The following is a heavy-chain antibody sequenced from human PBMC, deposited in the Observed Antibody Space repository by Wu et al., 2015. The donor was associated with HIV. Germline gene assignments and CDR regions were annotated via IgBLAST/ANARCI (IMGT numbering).Heavy chain of an antibody. V-gene: IGHV1-69*12. CDR1: GDTFTDFA. CDR2: ITPVFATI. D-gene: IGHD2/OR15-2a*01. Sequence: QVQLVQSGAEVKKPGSSMKVSCRTSGDTFTDFAITWVRQAPGQGLEWMGGITPVFATINYAQKFQDRVNIIADESTSTVFMEMSGLTPEDTAVYYCARDRADLLSAFDLWGQGQWSPCFQ. CDR3: ARDRADLLSAFDL. J-gene: IGHJ3*01.